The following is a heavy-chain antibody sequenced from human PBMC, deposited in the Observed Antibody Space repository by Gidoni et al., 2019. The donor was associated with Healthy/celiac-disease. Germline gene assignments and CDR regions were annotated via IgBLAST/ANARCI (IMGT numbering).Heavy chain of an antibody. V-gene: IGHV4-61*02. CDR2: IYTSGST. CDR3: ARDLARVMITHPWYYMDV. D-gene: IGHD3-16*01. Sequence: QVQLQESGPGLVKPSQTLSLTCPVSGGSIRSGSYYWSWIRQPAGKGLEWIGRIYTSGSTNYNPSLKSRVTISVDTSKNQFSLKLSSVTAADTAVYYCARDLARVMITHPWYYMDVWGKGTTVTVSS. CDR1: GGSIRSGSYY. J-gene: IGHJ6*03.